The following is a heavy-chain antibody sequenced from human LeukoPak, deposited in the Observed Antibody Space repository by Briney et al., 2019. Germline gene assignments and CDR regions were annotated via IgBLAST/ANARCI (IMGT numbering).Heavy chain of an antibody. J-gene: IGHJ4*02. V-gene: IGHV3-21*01. CDR2: ISSSSSSYI. Sequence: GGSLRLSCAASGFTFSSYSMNWVRQAPGKGLEWVSSISSSSSSYIYYADSVKGRFTMSRDNAKKSLYLQMNSLRAEDTAVYYCVGPFSSSSGIDYWGQGTLVTVSS. CDR1: GFTFSSYS. D-gene: IGHD6-13*01. CDR3: VGPFSSSSGIDY.